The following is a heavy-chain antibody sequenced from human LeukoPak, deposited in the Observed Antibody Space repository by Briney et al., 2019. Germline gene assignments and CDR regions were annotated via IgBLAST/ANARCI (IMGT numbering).Heavy chain of an antibody. Sequence: GGSLRLSCSASGFTFSSYAMHWVRQAPGKGLEYVSAISSNGGSTYYADSVKGRFTISRDNSKNTLYLQMSSLRAEDTAVYYCVKDRITMVRGVIPRDAFDIWGQGTIVTVSS. CDR3: VKDRITMVRGVIPRDAFDI. CDR1: GFTFSSYA. CDR2: ISSNGGST. V-gene: IGHV3-64D*06. J-gene: IGHJ3*02. D-gene: IGHD3-10*01.